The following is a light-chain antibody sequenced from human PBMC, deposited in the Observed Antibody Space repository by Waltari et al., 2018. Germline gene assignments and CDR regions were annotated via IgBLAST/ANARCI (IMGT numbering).Light chain of an antibody. Sequence: YVLTQPPSVSVASGKTATITCGEDNIETKSAHPYQQKQGQAPILIMFYDSGRPSGIPERFSGSNSGNPATLTISRVEAGDEADYYCQVWDSYRHHYVFGTGTKVTVL. CDR1: NIETKS. V-gene: IGLV3-21*04. CDR3: QVWDSYRHHYV. CDR2: YDS. J-gene: IGLJ1*01.